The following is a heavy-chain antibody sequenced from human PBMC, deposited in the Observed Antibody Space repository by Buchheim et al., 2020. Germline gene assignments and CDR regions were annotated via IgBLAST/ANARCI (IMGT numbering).Heavy chain of an antibody. D-gene: IGHD6-19*01. V-gene: IGHV3-33*01. CDR3: ARDWGLAVAGTATYFDY. CDR1: GFTFSSYG. CDR2: IWYDGSNK. Sequence: QVQLVESGGGVVQPGRSLRLSCAASGFTFSSYGMHWVRQAPGKGLEWVAVIWYDGSNKYYADSVKGRFTISRDNSKNTLYLQMNSLRAEDTAVYYCARDWGLAVAGTATYFDYWGQGTL. J-gene: IGHJ4*02.